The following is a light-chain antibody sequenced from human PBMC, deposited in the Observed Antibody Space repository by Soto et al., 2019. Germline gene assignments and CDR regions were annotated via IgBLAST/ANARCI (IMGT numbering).Light chain of an antibody. CDR1: QSVSSRY. J-gene: IGKJ1*01. V-gene: IGKV3-20*01. CDR3: RPHGSSFQT. CDR2: GAS. Sequence: EVVLTQSPGTLFLSPGERATLSCSASQSVSSRYLAWYQQKPGQSPRLLIYGASNRASFIPDRWIGSGSGRAVFLLISSLEPEDDAVEYYRPHGSSFQTVGQGTKVEIK.